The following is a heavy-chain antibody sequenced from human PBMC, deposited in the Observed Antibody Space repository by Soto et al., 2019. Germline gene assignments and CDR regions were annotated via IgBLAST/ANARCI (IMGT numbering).Heavy chain of an antibody. Sequence: ASVKVSCKASGYTFIGYYIHWVRQAPGQGLEWMGWINPNSGGTNYAQKFQGRVTMTRGTSISTAYMELSRLRSDDTAVYYCARGGRIGSGYEEGLDYWGQGTLVTVSS. D-gene: IGHD5-12*01. J-gene: IGHJ4*02. CDR3: ARGGRIGSGYEEGLDY. CDR1: GYTFIGYY. CDR2: INPNSGGT. V-gene: IGHV1-2*02.